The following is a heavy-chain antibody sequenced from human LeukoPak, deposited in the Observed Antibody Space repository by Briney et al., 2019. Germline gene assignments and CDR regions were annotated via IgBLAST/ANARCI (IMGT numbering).Heavy chain of an antibody. CDR1: GGTFSSYA. D-gene: IGHD5-12*01. V-gene: IGHV1-69*13. Sequence: SVKVSCKAPGGTFSSYAISWVRQAPGQGLEWMGGIIPIFGTANYAQKFQGRVTITADESTSTAYMELSSLRSEDTAVYYCATPGKIVATTGAEYFQHWGQGTLVTVSS. CDR3: ATPGKIVATTGAEYFQH. CDR2: IIPIFGTA. J-gene: IGHJ1*01.